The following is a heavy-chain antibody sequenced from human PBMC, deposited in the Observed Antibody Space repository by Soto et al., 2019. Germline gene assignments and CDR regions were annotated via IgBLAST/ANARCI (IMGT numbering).Heavy chain of an antibody. J-gene: IGHJ4*02. D-gene: IGHD3-22*01. V-gene: IGHV3-21*01. CDR1: GFTFSSYT. CDR2: ISSTSSYI. Sequence: EVQLVESGGGLVQPEGSLRLSCAASGFTFSSYTMNWVRQAPGKGLEWVSSISSTSSYIYYADSVKGRFTISRDNAKNPLYLQMNSLRAEDTAVYYCARVLYYDGSGYNFWGQGTLVTVSS. CDR3: ARVLYYDGSGYNF.